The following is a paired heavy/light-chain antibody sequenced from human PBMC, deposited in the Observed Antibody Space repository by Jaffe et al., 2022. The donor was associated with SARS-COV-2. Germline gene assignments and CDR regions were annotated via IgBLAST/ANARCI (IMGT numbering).Light chain of an antibody. CDR2: AAS. CDR1: QGISNY. Sequence: DIQMTQSPSSLSASVGDRVTITCRASQGISNYLAWFQQKPGKAPKSLIYAASSLQSGVPSKFSGSGSGTDFTLTISSLQPEDFATYYCQQYNSYPLTFGQGTKLEIK. V-gene: IGKV1-16*02. CDR3: QQYNSYPLT. J-gene: IGKJ2*01.
Heavy chain of an antibody. CDR2: IYYSGST. D-gene: IGHD3-22*01. Sequence: QVQLQESGPGLVKPSETLSLTCTVSGGSISSYYWSWIRQPPGKGLEWIGYIYYSGSTNYNPSLKSRVTISVDTSKNQFSLKLSSVTAADTAVYYCARDRYYDSSGYYDPLYYYGMDVWGQGTTVTVSS. CDR1: GGSISSYY. J-gene: IGHJ6*02. V-gene: IGHV4-59*01. CDR3: ARDRYYDSSGYYDPLYYYGMDV.